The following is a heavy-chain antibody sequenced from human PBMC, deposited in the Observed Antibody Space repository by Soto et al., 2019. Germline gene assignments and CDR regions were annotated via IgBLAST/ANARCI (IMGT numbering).Heavy chain of an antibody. Sequence: GGSLRLSCAASGFTFDDYAMHWVRQAPGKGLEWVSLISWDGGSTYYADSVKGRFTISRDNSKNTLYLQMNSQRAEDTALYYCAKLVAGPTDYYYCYGMDVWGQGTTVTVSS. CDR2: ISWDGGST. V-gene: IGHV3-43D*03. D-gene: IGHD6-19*01. CDR3: AKLVAGPTDYYYCYGMDV. J-gene: IGHJ6*02. CDR1: GFTFDDYA.